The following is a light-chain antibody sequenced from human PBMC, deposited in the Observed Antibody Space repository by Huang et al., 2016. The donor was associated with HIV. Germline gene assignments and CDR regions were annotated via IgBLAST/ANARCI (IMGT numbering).Light chain of an antibody. CDR1: QNVNTN. CDR2: GAS. V-gene: IGKV3-15*01. CDR3: QHYNFWPHT. Sequence: EVLMTQSPATLSVSPGEGTTLSCRASQNVNTNLAWYQQKPGRAPRLRISGASTRATGIPARVSGSGSGTEFTLTISSLQSEDFAVYYCQHYNFWPHTFGQGTKLDMK. J-gene: IGKJ2*01.